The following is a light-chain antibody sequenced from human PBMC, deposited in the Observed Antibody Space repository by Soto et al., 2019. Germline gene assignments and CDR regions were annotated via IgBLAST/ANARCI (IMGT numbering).Light chain of an antibody. CDR1: SSDVGGYNY. J-gene: IGLJ1*01. CDR2: EVS. CDR3: SSYTNTRTLYV. V-gene: IGLV2-14*01. Sequence: QAVVTQPASVSGSPGQSITISCTGTSSDVGGYNYVSWYQQHPGKAPKLMISEVSNRPSGVSNRFSGSKSGNTASLTISGLQAEDEADYYCSSYTNTRTLYVFGTGTKLTVL.